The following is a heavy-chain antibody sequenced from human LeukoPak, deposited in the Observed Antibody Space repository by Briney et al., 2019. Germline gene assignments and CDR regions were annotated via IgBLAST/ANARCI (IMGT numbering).Heavy chain of an antibody. CDR3: ARVRVIDWGSSYFDY. J-gene: IGHJ4*02. CDR1: GFTVSSNY. D-gene: IGHD3-9*01. CDR2: IYSGGST. V-gene: IGHV3-66*01. Sequence: GGSLRLSCAASGFTVSSNYMSWVRQAPGKGLEWVSVIYSGGSTYYADSVKGRFTISRDNSKNTLYLQMNSLRAEDTAVYYCARVRVIDWGSSYFDYWGQGNLVTVSS.